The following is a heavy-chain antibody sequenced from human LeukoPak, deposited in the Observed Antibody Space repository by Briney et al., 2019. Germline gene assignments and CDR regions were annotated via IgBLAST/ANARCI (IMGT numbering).Heavy chain of an antibody. CDR3: AKNWGATYSSPFDY. V-gene: IGHV3-23*01. CDR1: GFTFSSYA. D-gene: IGHD6-19*01. CDR2: ISGSGGTT. Sequence: GGSLRLSCAASGFTFSSYAMSWVRQAPGKGLEWVSAISGSGGTTYYADSVKGRFTISRDNSKNTLYLQMNSLRAEDTAVYYCAKNWGATYSSPFDYWGQGTLVTVSS. J-gene: IGHJ4*02.